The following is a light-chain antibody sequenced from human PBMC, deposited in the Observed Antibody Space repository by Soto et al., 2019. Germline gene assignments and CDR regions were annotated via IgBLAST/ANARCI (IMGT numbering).Light chain of an antibody. J-gene: IGKJ2*01. Sequence: EIVMTQSPATLSVSPGGSATLSCRASQHGSSNFAWYRQKPGQAPTLLISRASTRATGIPARFSGSGSGTEFTLTIRSLQSEDFAVYYCQQYNNWPYTFGQGTKLEI. CDR3: QQYNNWPYT. V-gene: IGKV3-15*01. CDR1: QHGSSN. CDR2: RAS.